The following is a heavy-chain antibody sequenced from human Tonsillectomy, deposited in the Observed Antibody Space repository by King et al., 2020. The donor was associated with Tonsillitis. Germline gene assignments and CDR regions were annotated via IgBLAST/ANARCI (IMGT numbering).Heavy chain of an antibody. J-gene: IGHJ6*02. V-gene: IGHV4-39*01. CDR1: GGSISSSTYY. D-gene: IGHD1-7*01. CDR3: ARLELRGMTYYGMDV. Sequence: QLQESGPGLVKPSETLSLTCTVSGGSISSSTYYWGWIRQPPGKGLDWIGIIYYSVGTYYNPSLRSRVTISVDTSKNLFSLRLPSVTAADTAVYYCARLELRGMTYYGMDVWGQGTTVTVSS. CDR2: IYYSVGT.